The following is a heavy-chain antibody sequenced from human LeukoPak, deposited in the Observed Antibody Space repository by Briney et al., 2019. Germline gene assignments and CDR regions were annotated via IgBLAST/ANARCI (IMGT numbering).Heavy chain of an antibody. D-gene: IGHD6-13*01. V-gene: IGHV3-9*01. J-gene: IGHJ4*02. CDR1: GFTFDSYA. CDR2: ISWNSGSI. Sequence: GGSLRLSCAASGFTFDSYAMHWVRQTPGKGLEWVSGISWNSGSIGYADSVKGRFTISRDNAKNSLYLQMNSLRAEDTALYYCAKAKYSSSWYGDYWGQGTLVTVSS. CDR3: AKAKYSSSWYGDY.